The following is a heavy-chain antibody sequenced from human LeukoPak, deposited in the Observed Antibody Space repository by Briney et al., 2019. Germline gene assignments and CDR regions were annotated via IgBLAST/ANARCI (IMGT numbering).Heavy chain of an antibody. Sequence: SETLSLTCAVYGGSFSGYYWSWIRQPPGKGLEWIGEINHSGSTNYNPSLKSRVTISVDTSKNQFSLKLSSVTAADTAVYYCAREVGATVRGMDVWGQGTTVTVSS. CDR3: AREVGATVRGMDV. D-gene: IGHD1-26*01. V-gene: IGHV4-34*01. CDR2: INHSGST. J-gene: IGHJ6*02. CDR1: GGSFSGYY.